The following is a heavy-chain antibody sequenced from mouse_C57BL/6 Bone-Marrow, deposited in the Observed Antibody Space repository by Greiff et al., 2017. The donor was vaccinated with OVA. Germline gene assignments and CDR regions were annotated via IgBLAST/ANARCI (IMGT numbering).Heavy chain of an antibody. V-gene: IGHV1-26*01. CDR1: GYTFTDYY. CDR3: ATGDYGSSPWFAY. D-gene: IGHD1-1*01. CDR2: INPNNGGT. J-gene: IGHJ3*01. Sequence: EVQLQQSGPELVKPGASVKISCNASGYTFTDYYMNWVKQSHGKSLEWIGDINPNNGGTSYNQKFKGKATLTVDKSSSTAYMELRSLTSEDSAVYYCATGDYGSSPWFAYWGQGTLVTVSA.